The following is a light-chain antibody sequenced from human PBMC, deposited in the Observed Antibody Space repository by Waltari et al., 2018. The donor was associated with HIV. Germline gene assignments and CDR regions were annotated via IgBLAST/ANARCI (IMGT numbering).Light chain of an antibody. CDR3: DSRDSSGNKLV. V-gene: IGLV3-19*01. CDR1: SLRKYY. CDR2: VKN. Sequence: SSELTQDPAVSVALGQTVRITCQGDSLRKYYASWYQQKPGQAPILVIYVKNNLPSGSPDRFSGSSSGNTASLTIPGAQAEDESDYYCDSRDSSGNKLVFGGGTKLPVL. J-gene: IGLJ2*01.